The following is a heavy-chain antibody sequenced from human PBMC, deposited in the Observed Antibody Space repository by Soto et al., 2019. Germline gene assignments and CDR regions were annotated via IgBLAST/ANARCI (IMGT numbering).Heavy chain of an antibody. D-gene: IGHD3-10*01. J-gene: IGHJ4*02. V-gene: IGHV3-33*01. CDR2: IGFDGSNE. CDR3: IPYDPGSYRAFFDY. CDR1: GSIFGGYV. Sequence: GGSLRLSCAASGSIFGGYVMHWVRQAPGKGLEWVAGIGFDGSNENYADSVRGRFTISRDNSRNTGYLQMNSLRAEDAAVYYCIPYDPGSYRAFFDYWGQGTLVTVSS.